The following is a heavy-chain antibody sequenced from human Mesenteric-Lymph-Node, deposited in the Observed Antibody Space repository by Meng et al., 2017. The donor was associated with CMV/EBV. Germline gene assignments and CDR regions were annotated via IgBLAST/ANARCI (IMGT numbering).Heavy chain of an antibody. CDR1: GFRRTTRGMC. D-gene: IGHD4/OR15-4a*01. V-gene: IGHV2-70*20. CDR3: ARILDYGPFDF. CDR2: LDWDGDK. J-gene: IGHJ4*02. Sequence: SCPTLVKPTQTLILTCTFSGFRRTTRGMCVSCVRQPPGKALEWLAVLDWDGDKYYSTSLETRLTISKDTSKNQVVLTMTNMDPVDTATYYCARILDYGPFDFWGQGPLVTVSS.